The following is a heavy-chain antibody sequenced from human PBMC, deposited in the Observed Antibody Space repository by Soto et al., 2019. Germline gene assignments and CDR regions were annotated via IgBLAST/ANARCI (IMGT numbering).Heavy chain of an antibody. J-gene: IGHJ6*02. CDR2: ISGDSNNV. CDR3: AKNYGFGSKYYYYFGMDV. D-gene: IGHD3-10*01. V-gene: IGHV3-9*01. CDR1: GFTFDAYV. Sequence: EMQLVESGGGLVQPGRSLKLSCAASGFTFDAYVMHWVRLVPGKGLEWVSGISGDSNNVGYGDSVKGRFTISRDNAKKSLYLQMNSLKPEDTALYYCAKNYGFGSKYYYYFGMDVWGQGTAVTVSS.